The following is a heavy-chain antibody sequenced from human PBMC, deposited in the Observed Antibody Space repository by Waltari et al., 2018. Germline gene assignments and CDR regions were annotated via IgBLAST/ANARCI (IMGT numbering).Heavy chain of an antibody. CDR2: ISGSGGST. J-gene: IGHJ5*02. D-gene: IGHD6-13*01. V-gene: IGHV3-23*01. Sequence: EVQLLESGGGLVQPGGSLRLSCAASGFTFSSDARSWVRQAPGKGLEWVSAISGSGGSTYYADSVKGRFTISRDNSKNTLYLQMNSLRAEDTAVYYCAKVGIAAAEYNWFDPWGQGTLVTVSS. CDR3: AKVGIAAAEYNWFDP. CDR1: GFTFSSDA.